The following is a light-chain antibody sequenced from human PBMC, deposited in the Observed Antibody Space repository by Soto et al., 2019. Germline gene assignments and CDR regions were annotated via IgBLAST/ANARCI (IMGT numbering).Light chain of an antibody. J-gene: IGKJ1*01. CDR1: QTISSW. V-gene: IGKV1-5*03. CDR3: QQYNTDSPWT. CDR2: KTS. Sequence: DIQMTQSPSTLCASVGDRVTITCRASQTISSWLAWYQQKPGKAPKLLIYKTSSLDSGVPSRFSGSGSGTEFTLTISNLHLEDFATYYCQQYNTDSPWTFGQGTKVDIK.